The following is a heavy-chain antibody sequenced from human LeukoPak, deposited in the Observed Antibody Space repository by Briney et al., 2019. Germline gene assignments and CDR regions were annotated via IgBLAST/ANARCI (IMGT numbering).Heavy chain of an antibody. CDR1: GFTFRSYA. D-gene: IGHD1-1*01. Sequence: GGYLRLSCAASGFTFRSYAMHWVRQAPGKGLEWVAVISYDGSNKYYVDSVKGRFTISRDNSKNTLYLQMNSLRAEDTAVYYCARGAHRWATTNGNFDYWGQGTLVTVSS. J-gene: IGHJ4*02. V-gene: IGHV3-30*04. CDR2: ISYDGSNK. CDR3: ARGAHRWATTNGNFDY.